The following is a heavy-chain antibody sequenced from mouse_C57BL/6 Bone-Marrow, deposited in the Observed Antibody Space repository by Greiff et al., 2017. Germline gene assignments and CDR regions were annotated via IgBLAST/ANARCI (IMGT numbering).Heavy chain of an antibody. Sequence: EVQLQQSGPGLVQPSQSLSLTCSVTGYSITSCYYWNWIRQFPGNHLEWMGYISYDGSNNYNPSLKNRISITRDTSKNQFFLKLNSVTTEDTATYYCAREPDYGSSYGYFHVWGTGNTVTVFS. CDR1: GYSITSCYY. CDR2: ISYDGSN. J-gene: IGHJ1*03. CDR3: AREPDYGSSYGYFHV. V-gene: IGHV3-6*01. D-gene: IGHD1-1*01.